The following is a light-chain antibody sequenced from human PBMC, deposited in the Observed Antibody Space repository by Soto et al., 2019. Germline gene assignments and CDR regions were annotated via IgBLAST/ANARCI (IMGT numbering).Light chain of an antibody. V-gene: IGKV1-6*01. CDR3: LQDYTYPWT. CDR2: AAS. J-gene: IGKJ1*01. Sequence: AIQVTQSPSSLSASVGDRVTITCRASQGIRNDLGWYQQKSGKAPKLLIYAASTLQTGVPSRFSGSGSGTDFSLTISSLQPEDFATYYCLQDYTYPWTFGQGTKVEMK. CDR1: QGIRND.